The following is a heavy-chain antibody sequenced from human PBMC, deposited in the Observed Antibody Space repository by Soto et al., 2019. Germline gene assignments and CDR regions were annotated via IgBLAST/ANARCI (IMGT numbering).Heavy chain of an antibody. V-gene: IGHV4-34*01. CDR1: GGSFSGYY. J-gene: IGHJ4*02. CDR2: INHSGST. Sequence: SETLSLTCAVYGGSFSGYYWTWIRQPPGKGLEWIGEINHSGSTNYKPSLTSRVTISVDTSKNQLSLKMSSVTAADTAVYYCARGRTLITGTSLDYWGQGTMVTVST. D-gene: IGHD1-20*01. CDR3: ARGRTLITGTSLDY.